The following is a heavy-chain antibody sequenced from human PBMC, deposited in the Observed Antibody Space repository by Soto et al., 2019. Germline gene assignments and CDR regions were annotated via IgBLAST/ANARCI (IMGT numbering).Heavy chain of an antibody. J-gene: IGHJ4*02. CDR2: IYYSGST. Sequence: SETLSLTCTVSGGSISSSSYYWGWIRQPPGKGLEWIGSIYYSGSTYYNPSLKSRVTISVDTSKNQFSLKLSSVTAADTAVYYCARHGNGYDSRNYFDYWGQGTLVTVSS. CDR3: ARHGNGYDSRNYFDY. V-gene: IGHV4-39*01. CDR1: GGSISSSSYY. D-gene: IGHD5-12*01.